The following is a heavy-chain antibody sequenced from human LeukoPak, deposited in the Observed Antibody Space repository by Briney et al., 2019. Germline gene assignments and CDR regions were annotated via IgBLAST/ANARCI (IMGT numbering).Heavy chain of an antibody. CDR3: AKVGPEYYYYMDV. Sequence: GGSLRLSCAASGFTFSSYWMSWVRQAPGKGLEWVANIKQDGSEKYYVDSVKGRFTISRDNAKNSLYLRMNSLRAEDTAVYYCAKVGPEYYYYMDVWGKGTTVTVSS. V-gene: IGHV3-7*01. D-gene: IGHD1-14*01. J-gene: IGHJ6*03. CDR2: IKQDGSEK. CDR1: GFTFSSYW.